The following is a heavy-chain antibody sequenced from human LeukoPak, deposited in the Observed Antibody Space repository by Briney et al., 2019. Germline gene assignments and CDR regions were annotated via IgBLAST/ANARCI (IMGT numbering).Heavy chain of an antibody. J-gene: IGHJ4*02. CDR1: GYSFTNYW. CDR2: IYPGDSDT. CDR3: ARPSSGWSMYYFDY. V-gene: IGHV5-51*01. Sequence: GASLKISCKGSGYSFTNYWIGWVRQMPGKGLEWMGIIYPGDSDTRDSPSFQGQGTISAAKSISTAYLQWSSLKASDTAMYYCARPSSGWSMYYFDYWGQGTLVTVSS. D-gene: IGHD6-19*01.